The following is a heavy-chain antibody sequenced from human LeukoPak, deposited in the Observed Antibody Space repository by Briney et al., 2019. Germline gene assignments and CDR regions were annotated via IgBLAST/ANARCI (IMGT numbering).Heavy chain of an antibody. CDR1: GYSFTNYW. CDR3: ARVGAPAAEWLRGYFDY. J-gene: IGHJ4*02. V-gene: IGHV5-51*01. D-gene: IGHD3-3*01. CDR2: IYPGDSDT. Sequence: GEPLKISCKNSGYSFTNYWIGWVRQMPGKGLEWMGIIYPGDSDTRYSPSFQGQVTISADKSISTAYLQWSSLKASDTAMYYCARVGAPAAEWLRGYFDYWGQGTLVTVSS.